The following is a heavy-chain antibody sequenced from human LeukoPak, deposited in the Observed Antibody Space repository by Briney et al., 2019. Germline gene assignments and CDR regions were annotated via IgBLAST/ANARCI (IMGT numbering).Heavy chain of an antibody. D-gene: IGHD3-9*01. V-gene: IGHV4-59*01. J-gene: IGHJ4*02. CDR1: GGSISSYY. Sequence: PSETLSLTCSVSGGSISSYYRFWIRQPPGKGLEWIGYVFHSGDTNYNPSFKSRVTISLDMSKTQFSLKLNSVTAADTAVYYCASSDIVTGTTYYFDYWGQGALITVSS. CDR2: VFHSGDT. CDR3: ASSDIVTGTTYYFDY.